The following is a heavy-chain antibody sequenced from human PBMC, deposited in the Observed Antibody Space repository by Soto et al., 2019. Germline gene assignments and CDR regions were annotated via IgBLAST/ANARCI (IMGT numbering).Heavy chain of an antibody. CDR3: ASTSGEEKRLLWFGELLYGGMDV. J-gene: IGHJ6*02. V-gene: IGHV1-18*01. D-gene: IGHD3-10*01. Sequence: ASVKVSCKASGHTFTSYGISWVRQAPGQGLEWMGWISAYNGNTNYAQKLQGRVTMTTDTSTSTAYMELRSLRSDDTAVYYCASTSGEEKRLLWFGELLYGGMDVWGQGTTVTVSS. CDR1: GHTFTSYG. CDR2: ISAYNGNT.